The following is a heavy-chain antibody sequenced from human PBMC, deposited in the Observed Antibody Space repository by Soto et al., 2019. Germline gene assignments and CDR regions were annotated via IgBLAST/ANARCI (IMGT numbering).Heavy chain of an antibody. Sequence: QVQLQESGPGLVKPSETLSLTCTVSGGSISTYYWSWVRQPPGKGLEWIGYVSYSGNTNYNPSLKSRTTISVDTSKNQFSLTLISVTAADTAVYFCAGRRTISMNYWGQGTLVTVSS. CDR2: VSYSGNT. CDR3: AGRRTISMNY. J-gene: IGHJ4*02. V-gene: IGHV4-59*01. CDR1: GGSISTYY. D-gene: IGHD3-22*01.